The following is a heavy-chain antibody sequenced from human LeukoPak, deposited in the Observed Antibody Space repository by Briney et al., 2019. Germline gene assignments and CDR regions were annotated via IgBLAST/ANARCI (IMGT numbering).Heavy chain of an antibody. J-gene: IGHJ4*02. CDR2: IYTSGST. V-gene: IGHV4-4*07. Sequence: SETLSLTCTVSGGSISSYYWSWIRQPAGKGLERIGRIYTSGSTNYNPSLKSRVTMSVDTSKNQFSLKLSSVTAADTAVYYCARDTPPLWFGEPWGQGTLVTVSS. CDR3: ARDTPPLWFGEP. CDR1: GGSISSYY. D-gene: IGHD3-10*01.